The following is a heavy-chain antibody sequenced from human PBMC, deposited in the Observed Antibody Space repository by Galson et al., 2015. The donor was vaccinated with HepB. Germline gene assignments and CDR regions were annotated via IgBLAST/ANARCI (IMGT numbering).Heavy chain of an antibody. D-gene: IGHD3-10*01. CDR3: ARGGRSYYYGSGSYPMPSGYYYVMDV. V-gene: IGHV1-69*04. Sequence: SVKVSCKASGGTFSSYAISWVRQAPGQGLEWMGRIIPILGIANYAQKFQGRVTITADKSTSTAYMELSSLRSEDTAVYYCARGGRSYYYGSGSYPMPSGYYYVMDVWGQGTTVTVSS. CDR2: IIPILGIA. J-gene: IGHJ6*02. CDR1: GGTFSSYA.